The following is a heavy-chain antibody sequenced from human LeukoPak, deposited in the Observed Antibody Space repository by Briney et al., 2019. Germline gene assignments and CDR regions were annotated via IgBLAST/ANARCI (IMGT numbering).Heavy chain of an antibody. V-gene: IGHV1-8*01. CDR2: TNPNSGNT. J-gene: IGHJ6*02. Sequence: ASVKVSCKASGYTFTNYFLHWVRQATGQGLEWMGWTNPNSGNTGYAQKFQGRVTMTRNTSISTAYMELSSLRSEDTAVYYCARVYCSSTSCYTGGGGYYGMDVWGQGTTVTVSS. CDR3: ARVYCSSTSCYTGGGGYYGMDV. CDR1: GYTFTNYF. D-gene: IGHD2-2*02.